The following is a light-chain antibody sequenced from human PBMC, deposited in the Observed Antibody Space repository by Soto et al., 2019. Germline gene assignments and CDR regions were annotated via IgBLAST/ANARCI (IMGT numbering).Light chain of an antibody. J-gene: IGKJ2*01. CDR1: QSLLHSHGYNY. V-gene: IGKV2-28*01. CDR3: MQTLQDPHSYT. CDR2: LGS. Sequence: DIVMTRSPLSLTVTPGEPASISCRSSQSLLHSHGYNYLDWCLQKPGQSAQFQIYLGSDRASGVPNRFSGSGSGTDLTLKISRVEAEDVGVYFCMQTLQDPHSYTFGQGSKLEIK.